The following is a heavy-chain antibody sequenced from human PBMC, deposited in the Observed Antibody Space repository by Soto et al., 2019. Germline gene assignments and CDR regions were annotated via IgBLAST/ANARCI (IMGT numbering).Heavy chain of an antibody. D-gene: IGHD3-10*01. V-gene: IGHV4-4*02. Sequence: QLQLQESGPGLVRPSGTLSLTCAVSGGFTSTNNWWSWVRQPPGKGLEWIGDAYHSGSTEYNPSLKRRVSISVDKSKNQSSLKLTSATAADTAVYYCARSPPSAYYGGSGTFDYWGKGTLVTVSS. CDR2: AYHSGST. J-gene: IGHJ4*02. CDR3: ARSPPSAYYGGSGTFDY. CDR1: GGFTSTNNW.